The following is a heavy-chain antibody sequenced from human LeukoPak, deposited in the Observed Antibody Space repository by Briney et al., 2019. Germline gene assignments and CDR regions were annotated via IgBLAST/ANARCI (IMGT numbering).Heavy chain of an antibody. CDR2: IYYSGST. CDR1: GGSISSYY. CDR3: ARGATGGYFDY. J-gene: IGHJ4*02. V-gene: IGHV4-59*12. Sequence: PSETLSLTCTVSGGSISSYYWSWIRQPPGKGLEWIGYIYYSGSTYYNPSLKSRVTISVDTSKNQFSLKLSSVTAADTAVYYCARGATGGYFDYWGQGTLVTVSS. D-gene: IGHD1-26*01.